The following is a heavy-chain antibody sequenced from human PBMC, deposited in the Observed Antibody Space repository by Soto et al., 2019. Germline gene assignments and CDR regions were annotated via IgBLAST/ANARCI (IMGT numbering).Heavy chain of an antibody. D-gene: IGHD6-19*01. CDR3: ARVGRGTSGYFYY. V-gene: IGHV1-8*01. CDR1: GYTFTSYD. J-gene: IGHJ4*02. Sequence: QVQLVQSGAEVKKPGASVKVSCKASGYTFTSYDIHWVRQAPGQGLEWMGWMNPNTGNAASAQKFQGRVTMTRNTSISTAYMQLSSLRSEDTAVYFCARVGRGTSGYFYYWGQGTLVTVSS. CDR2: MNPNTGNA.